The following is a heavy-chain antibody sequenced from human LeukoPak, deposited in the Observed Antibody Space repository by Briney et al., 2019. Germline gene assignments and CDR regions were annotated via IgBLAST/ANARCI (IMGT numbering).Heavy chain of an antibody. Sequence: GASVTVSCKASAYTFTSYGISWVRQAHRQVIEGMGWISDYNCNTNYAEKLQGRDNMTTDTSTSTVYMELRSLRSEDTAVYYCARDRIITPIEHWGQGTLVTVFS. CDR1: AYTFTSYG. CDR3: ARDRIITPIEH. D-gene: IGHD3-22*01. V-gene: IGHV1-18*01. J-gene: IGHJ4*02. CDR2: ISDYNCNT.